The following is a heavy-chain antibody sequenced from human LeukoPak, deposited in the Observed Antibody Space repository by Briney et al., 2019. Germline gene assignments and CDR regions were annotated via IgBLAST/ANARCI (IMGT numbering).Heavy chain of an antibody. CDR1: GGSISSYY. J-gene: IGHJ6*03. Sequence: SETLSLTCTVSGGSISSYYWSWIRQPAGKGLEWIGRIYTSGSTNYNPSLKSRVTISVDTSKNQFSLKLSSVTAADTAVYYCTRGSIAYYYMDVWGKGTTVTVSS. D-gene: IGHD3-22*01. CDR2: IYTSGST. CDR3: TRGSIAYYYMDV. V-gene: IGHV4-4*07.